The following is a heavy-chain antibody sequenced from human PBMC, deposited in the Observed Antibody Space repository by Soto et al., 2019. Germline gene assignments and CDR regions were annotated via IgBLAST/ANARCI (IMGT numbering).Heavy chain of an antibody. D-gene: IGHD3-3*01. V-gene: IGHV3-23*01. CDR3: AKDMDLFIGVVPDATGSFDF. Sequence: EVQLLESGGGVVQPGGSLRLSCATSGSNFKNYGMSWVRLAPGQGLEWVSAISGSGRETYYADSVKGRFTITRDNSKETLVLQMNSLRAEDTAIYYCAKDMDLFIGVVPDATGSFDFWGQGTLVTVSS. CDR2: ISGSGRET. J-gene: IGHJ4*02. CDR1: GSNFKNYG.